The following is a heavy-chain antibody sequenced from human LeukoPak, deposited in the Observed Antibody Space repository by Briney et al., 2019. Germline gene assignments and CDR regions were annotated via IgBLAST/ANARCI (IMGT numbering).Heavy chain of an antibody. V-gene: IGHV4-4*07. CDR2: IYSSGNT. CDR1: GGSISSYY. D-gene: IGHD4-23*01. CDR3: ARGSRVSTTVVTPASFWFDP. Sequence: PSETLSLTCTVSGGSISSYYWSWIRQPAGKGPEWIGRIYSSGNTNYNPSLKSRVTISVDTSKNQFSLKLSSVTAADTAVYYCARGSRVSTTVVTPASFWFDPWGQGTLVTVSS. J-gene: IGHJ5*02.